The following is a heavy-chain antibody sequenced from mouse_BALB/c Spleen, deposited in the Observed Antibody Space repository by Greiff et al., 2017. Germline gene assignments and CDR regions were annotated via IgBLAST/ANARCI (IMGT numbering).Heavy chain of an antibody. Sequence: VQLQQSGPGLVKPSQSLSLTCSVTGYSITSGYYWNWIRQFPGNKLEWMGYISYDGSNNYNPSLKNRISITRDTSKNQFFLKLNSVTTEDTATYYCARDDDGYYPYAMDYWGQGTSVTVSS. J-gene: IGHJ4*01. D-gene: IGHD2-3*01. CDR2: ISYDGSN. V-gene: IGHV3-6*02. CDR3: ARDDDGYYPYAMDY. CDR1: GYSITSGYY.